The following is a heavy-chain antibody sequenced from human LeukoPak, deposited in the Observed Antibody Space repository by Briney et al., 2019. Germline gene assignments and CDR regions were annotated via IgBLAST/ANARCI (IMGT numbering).Heavy chain of an antibody. CDR1: GGSISNYY. Sequence: PSETLSLTCTVSGGSISNYYGSWIRQPPGKGLEWIGSIYYSGSTYYNPSLKSRVAISVDTSKNQFSLKLSSVTAADTAVYYCARVVAVVVPAATITPPWFDPWGQGTLVTVSS. J-gene: IGHJ5*02. CDR3: ARVVAVVVPAATITPPWFDP. CDR2: IYYSGST. D-gene: IGHD2-2*01. V-gene: IGHV4-39*07.